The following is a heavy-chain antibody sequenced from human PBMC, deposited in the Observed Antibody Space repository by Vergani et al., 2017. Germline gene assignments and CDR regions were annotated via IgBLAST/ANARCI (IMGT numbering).Heavy chain of an antibody. D-gene: IGHD1-26*01. CDR2: IYYSGST. J-gene: IGHJ4*02. CDR3: ARGSVVGAIFDY. CDR1: GGSISSYH. Sequence: QVQLQESGPGLVKPSETLSLTCTVSGGSISSYHWSWIRQPPGKGLEWIGYIYYSGSTNYNPSLKSPVTITVDTSKNQFSLKLSSVTAADTAVYYCARGSVVGAIFDYWGQGTLVTVSS. V-gene: IGHV4-59*01.